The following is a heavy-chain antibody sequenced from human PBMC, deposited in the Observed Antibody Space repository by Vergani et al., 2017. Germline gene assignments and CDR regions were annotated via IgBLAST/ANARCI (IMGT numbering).Heavy chain of an antibody. CDR1: GYTFSNYG. D-gene: IGHD5-18*01. J-gene: IGHJ4*02. CDR3: ARERAPRYHYGWIDDI. Sequence: QVQLLQSGAEVKKPGASVKVSCKASGYTFSNYGITWVRQAPGQGLEWVAWISVYNGNTKYARNVQGRVTLTTDTSTSTAYMELRSLRFDDTAVYYCARERAPRYHYGWIDDIWGQGTLVTASS. CDR2: ISVYNGNT. V-gene: IGHV1-18*01.